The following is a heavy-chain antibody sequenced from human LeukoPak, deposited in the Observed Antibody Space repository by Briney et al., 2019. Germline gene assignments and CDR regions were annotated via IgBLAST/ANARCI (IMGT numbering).Heavy chain of an antibody. CDR3: ARTYSSSWYYLSSPPYFDY. Sequence: GRSLRLSCAASGFTFSSYAMHWVRQAPGKGLEWVAVMSYDGSNKYYADSVKGRFTISRDNSKNTLYLQMNSLRAEDTAVYYCARTYSSSWYYLSSPPYFDYWGQGTLVTVSS. CDR1: GFTFSSYA. CDR2: MSYDGSNK. J-gene: IGHJ4*02. D-gene: IGHD6-13*01. V-gene: IGHV3-30-3*01.